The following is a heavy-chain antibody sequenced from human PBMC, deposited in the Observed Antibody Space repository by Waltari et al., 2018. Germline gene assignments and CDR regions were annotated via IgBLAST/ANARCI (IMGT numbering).Heavy chain of an antibody. D-gene: IGHD3-22*01. CDR1: GASITSSDFY. CDR2: VSPSGDP. J-gene: IGHJ4*01. V-gene: IGHV4-39*01. Sequence: QESGPAVVKPAGTLSLTCSVSGASITSSDFYWGWVRQSPDKGLQWLGTVSPSGDPYDDSSLGSRVSISVDTPNNQFSLTLTSVTAADTSVYYCVRHDRIYSRGWSYLDHWGPGALVIVSS. CDR3: VRHDRIYSRGWSYLDH.